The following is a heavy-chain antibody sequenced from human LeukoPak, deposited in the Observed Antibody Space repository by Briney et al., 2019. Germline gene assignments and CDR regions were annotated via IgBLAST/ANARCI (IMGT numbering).Heavy chain of an antibody. J-gene: IGHJ4*02. CDR2: FSHGESP. D-gene: IGHD3-10*01. CDR1: GYSISRSYY. Sequence: SETLSLTCDVSGYSISRSYYWSWIRQLPGKGLEWLGRFSHGESPSHNPSLKSRISISVDTPKNQFSLRLISATAADSAVYYCARGEVGEFAYWGQPWLVTVSS. CDR3: ARGEVGEFAY. V-gene: IGHV4-38-2*01.